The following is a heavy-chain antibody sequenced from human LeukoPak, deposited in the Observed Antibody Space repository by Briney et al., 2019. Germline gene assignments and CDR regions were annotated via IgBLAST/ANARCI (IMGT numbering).Heavy chain of an antibody. Sequence: PSETLSLPCTVSGGSISSYYWSWIRQPAGKGLEWIGRIYTSGSTNYNPSLKSRVTMSVDTSKNQFSLKLSSVTPADTAVYYCARDGPTYYYGSGSPRWFDPWGQGTLVTVSS. CDR1: GGSISSYY. CDR3: ARDGPTYYYGSGSPRWFDP. D-gene: IGHD3-10*01. CDR2: IYTSGST. J-gene: IGHJ5*02. V-gene: IGHV4-4*07.